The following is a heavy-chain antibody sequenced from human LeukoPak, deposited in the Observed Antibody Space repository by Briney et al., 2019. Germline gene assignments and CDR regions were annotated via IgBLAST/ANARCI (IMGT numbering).Heavy chain of an antibody. D-gene: IGHD6-13*01. J-gene: IGHJ4*02. CDR3: ARESLVAAAGLVDY. CDR2: IYYSGST. Sequence: SETLSLTCTVSGGSISSSSYSWGWIRQPPGKGLEWIGSIYYSGSTNYNPSLKSRVTMSVDTSKNQFSLKLSSVTAADTAVYYCARESLVAAAGLVDYWGQGTLVTVSS. CDR1: GGSISSSSYS. V-gene: IGHV4-39*07.